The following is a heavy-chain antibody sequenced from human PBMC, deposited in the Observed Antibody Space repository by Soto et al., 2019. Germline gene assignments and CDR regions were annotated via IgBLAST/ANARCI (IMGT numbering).Heavy chain of an antibody. V-gene: IGHV3-73*01. Sequence: GGSLRLSCAASGFTFSGSAMHWVRQAPGKGLEWVGRIRSKANNYATAYAASVKGRFTISRDDSKNTAYLQMNSLKTEDTAVYYCTRIGYCSGTSCYEDYWGQGTLVTVSS. CDR2: IRSKANNYAT. D-gene: IGHD2-2*01. CDR1: GFTFSGSA. CDR3: TRIGYCSGTSCYEDY. J-gene: IGHJ4*02.